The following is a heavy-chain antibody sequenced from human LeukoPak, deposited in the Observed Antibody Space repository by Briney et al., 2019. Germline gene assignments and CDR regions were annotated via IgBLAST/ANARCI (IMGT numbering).Heavy chain of an antibody. CDR2: TFYRSKWYN. CDR1: GDSVSSSSAT. J-gene: IGHJ4*02. CDR3: ARGAPYHLDY. Sequence: SQTLSLTCAISGDSVSSSSATWKWVRQSPSRGLEWLGRTFYRSKWYNDYAVSVESRISINPDTSKNQFSLQLNSVTPEDTAIYYYARGAPYHLDYWGQGTLVTVSS. V-gene: IGHV6-1*01. D-gene: IGHD1-14*01.